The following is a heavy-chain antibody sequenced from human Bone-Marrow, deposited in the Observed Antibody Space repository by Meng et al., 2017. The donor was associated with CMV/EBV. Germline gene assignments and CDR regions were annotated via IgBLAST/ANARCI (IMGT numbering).Heavy chain of an antibody. D-gene: IGHD6-13*01. V-gene: IGHV1-69*05. CDR3: ARDDLLIAAAGLNLGISDY. CDR2: IIPIFGTA. CDR1: GYTFTSYY. Sequence: SVKVSCKASGYTFTSYYLHWVRQAPGQGLEWMGWIIPIFGTANYAQKFQGRVTITTDESTSTAYMELSSLRSEDTAVYYCARDDLLIAAAGLNLGISDYWGQGTLVTVSS. J-gene: IGHJ4*02.